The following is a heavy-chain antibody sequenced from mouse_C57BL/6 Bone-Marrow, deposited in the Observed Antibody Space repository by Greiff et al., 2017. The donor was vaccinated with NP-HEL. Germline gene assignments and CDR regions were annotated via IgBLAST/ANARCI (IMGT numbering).Heavy chain of an antibody. CDR2: IWSGGST. J-gene: IGHJ1*03. V-gene: IGHV2-2*01. D-gene: IGHD2-1*01. Sequence: QVQLKQSGPGLVQPSQSLSITCTVSGFSLTSYGVHWVRQSPGKGLEWLGVIWSGGSTDYNAAFISRLSISKDNSKSQVFFKMNSLQADDTAIYYCARNLDGNYPYWYFDVWGTGTTVTVSS. CDR1: GFSLTSYG. CDR3: ARNLDGNYPYWYFDV.